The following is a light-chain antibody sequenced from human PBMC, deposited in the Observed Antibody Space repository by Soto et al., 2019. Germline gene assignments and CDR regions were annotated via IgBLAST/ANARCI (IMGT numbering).Light chain of an antibody. J-gene: IGKJ5*01. V-gene: IGKV1-39*01. Sequence: DVKMNQSPSSVSASVGDRVTNTCRASQSISSYLNWYQQKPGKAPKLLIYAASSLQSGVPSRFSGSGSGTDFTLTISSLQPEDFATYYCQQSYSTITFGQGTRLEIK. CDR2: AAS. CDR1: QSISSY. CDR3: QQSYSTIT.